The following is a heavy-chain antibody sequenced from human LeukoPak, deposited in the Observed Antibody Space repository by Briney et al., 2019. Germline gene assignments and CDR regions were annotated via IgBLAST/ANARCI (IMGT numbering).Heavy chain of an antibody. J-gene: IGHJ4*02. CDR1: GFTFSSYG. D-gene: IGHD3-22*01. Sequence: GGSLRLSCAASGFTFSSYGMHWVRQAPGKGLEWVAFIRYDGSNKYYADSVKGRFTISRDNSKNTLYLQVNSLRAEDTAVYYCAKSSYYDSSGYYFSYWGQGTLVTVSS. V-gene: IGHV3-30*02. CDR3: AKSSYYDSSGYYFSY. CDR2: IRYDGSNK.